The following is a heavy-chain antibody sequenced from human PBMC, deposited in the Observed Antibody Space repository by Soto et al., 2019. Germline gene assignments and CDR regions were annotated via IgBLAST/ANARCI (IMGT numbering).Heavy chain of an antibody. J-gene: IGHJ4*02. CDR2: ISYDGSNK. CDR1: GFTFSNYA. V-gene: IGHV3-30-3*01. CDR3: ARDKRDLRFLEWSYYFDY. D-gene: IGHD3-3*01. Sequence: QVQLVESGGGVVQPGRSLRLSCAPSGFTFSNYAMHWVRQAPGKGLEWVAVISYDGSNKYYADSVKGRFTISRDNSKNPLYLKMNSLGAEDTAVYYCARDKRDLRFLEWSYYFDYWGQGTLVTVSS.